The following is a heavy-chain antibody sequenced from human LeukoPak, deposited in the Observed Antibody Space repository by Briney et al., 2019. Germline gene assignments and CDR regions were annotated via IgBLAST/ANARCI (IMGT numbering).Heavy chain of an antibody. CDR3: ARAWYSSSWYRFGWFDP. D-gene: IGHD6-13*01. CDR1: GYTFTSYG. CDR2: ISAYNGNT. V-gene: IGHV1-18*01. Sequence: ASVKVSCKASGYTFTSYGISWVRQAPGQGLEWMRWISAYNGNTNYAQKLQGRVTRTTDTSTSTAYMELRSLRSDDTAVYYCARAWYSSSWYRFGWFDPWGQGTLVTVSS. J-gene: IGHJ5*02.